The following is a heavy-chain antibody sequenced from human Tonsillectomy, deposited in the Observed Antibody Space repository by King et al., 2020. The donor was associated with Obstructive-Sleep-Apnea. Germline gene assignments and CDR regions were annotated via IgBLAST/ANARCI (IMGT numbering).Heavy chain of an antibody. CDR1: GFTFSSFW. D-gene: IGHD3-10*01. CDR2: IDTCGRRT. CDR3: ARWYYYGSGRDAFDI. J-gene: IGHJ3*02. V-gene: IGHV3-74*01. Sequence: VQLVESGGGLVQPGGALRLSFAASGFTFSSFWVHWVRPAPGKGLMWVSRIDTCGRRTGCSASVKGRFTISTDNAQNTLYLQMNSLRAEETAVYYCARWYYYGSGRDAFDIWGQGTMVTVSS.